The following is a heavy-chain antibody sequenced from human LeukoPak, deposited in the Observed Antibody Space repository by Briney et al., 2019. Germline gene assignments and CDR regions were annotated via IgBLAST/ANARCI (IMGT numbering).Heavy chain of an antibody. CDR1: GYTFTGYY. D-gene: IGHD3-16*02. Sequence: ASVKVSCKASGYTFTGYYMHWVRQAPGQGLEWMGWINPNSGGTNYAQKFQGRVTMTRDTSISAAYMELSRLRSDDTAVYYCARDYVHYDYVRGSYRLNYWGQGTLVTVSS. CDR2: INPNSGGT. V-gene: IGHV1-2*02. J-gene: IGHJ4*02. CDR3: ARDYVHYDYVRGSYRLNY.